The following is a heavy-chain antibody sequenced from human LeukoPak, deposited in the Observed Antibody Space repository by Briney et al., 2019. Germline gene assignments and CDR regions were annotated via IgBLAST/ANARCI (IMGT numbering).Heavy chain of an antibody. J-gene: IGHJ6*02. CDR1: GYTFTDYY. V-gene: IGHV1-2*06. CDR2: INAKSGDT. CDR3: ARDELYNGYYSVKYHYNGMDV. D-gene: IGHD3-3*01. Sequence: ASVKVSCKASGYTFTDYYVHWVRQAPGQRLEWMGRINAKSGDTNAAQRFQGRVTMTRVTSITTAYLELSRLRSDDTAVYYCARDELYNGYYSVKYHYNGMDVWGQGTTVTVSS.